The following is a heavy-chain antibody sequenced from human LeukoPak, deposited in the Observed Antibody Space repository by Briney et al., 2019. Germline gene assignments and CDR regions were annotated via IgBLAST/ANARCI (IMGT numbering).Heavy chain of an antibody. CDR2: ISGSGGST. CDR3: AKWLWGLISRDYFDY. CDR1: GFTFSSYA. V-gene: IGHV3-23*01. D-gene: IGHD3-16*01. Sequence: GGSLRLSCAASGFTFSSYAMSWVRQAPGKGLEWVSAISGSGGSTYYADSVKGRFTISRDNSKNTLYLLMNSLRAEDTAVYYCAKWLWGLISRDYFDYWGQGTLVTVSS. J-gene: IGHJ4*02.